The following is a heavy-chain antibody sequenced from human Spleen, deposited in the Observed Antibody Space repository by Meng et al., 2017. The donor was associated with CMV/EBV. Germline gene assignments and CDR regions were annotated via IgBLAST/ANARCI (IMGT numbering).Heavy chain of an antibody. CDR3: ARSDFWSGYYCFDQ. CDR1: GGSVSSCSYY. Sequence: SGGSVSSCSYYWSWIRQPPGKGLEWIGYIYYTGSTNYNPSLRSRVTMSVETSRNQFSLKLSSVTAADTAVYYCARSDFWSGYYCFDQWGQGTLVTVSS. D-gene: IGHD3-3*01. V-gene: IGHV4-61*01. CDR2: IYYTGST. J-gene: IGHJ4*02.